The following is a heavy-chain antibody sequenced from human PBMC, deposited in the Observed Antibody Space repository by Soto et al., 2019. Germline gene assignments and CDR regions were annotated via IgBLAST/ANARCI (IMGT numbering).Heavy chain of an antibody. Sequence: QVQLVQSGAEVKKPGASVKVSCKASGYTFTSYGISWVRQAPGQGLEWMGWISAYNGNTNYAQKLQGRVTMTTDTSTSTAYMELRSLRSDETAVYYCARGYCSSTSCYAPYYYYYYMDVWGKGTTVTVSS. CDR3: ARGYCSSTSCYAPYYYYYYMDV. V-gene: IGHV1-18*01. D-gene: IGHD2-2*01. CDR2: ISAYNGNT. J-gene: IGHJ6*03. CDR1: GYTFTSYG.